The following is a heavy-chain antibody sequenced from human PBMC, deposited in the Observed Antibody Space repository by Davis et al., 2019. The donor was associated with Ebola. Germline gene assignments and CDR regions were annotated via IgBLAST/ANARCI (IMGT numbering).Heavy chain of an antibody. V-gene: IGHV3-21*01. Sequence: PGGSLRLSCAASGFTFSSYSINWVRQAPGKGLEWVSSISTSSTYIYYADSVKGRFTISRDNAKNTLSLQMNSLRVEDTAVYYCVRDSGYYSHDYWGHGTLVTVSS. CDR3: VRDSGYYSHDY. D-gene: IGHD5-12*01. CDR1: GFTFSSYS. J-gene: IGHJ4*01. CDR2: ISTSSTYI.